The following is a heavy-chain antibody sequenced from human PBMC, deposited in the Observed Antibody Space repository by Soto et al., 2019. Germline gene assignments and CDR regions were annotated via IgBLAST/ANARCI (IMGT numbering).Heavy chain of an antibody. Sequence: SETLSLTCTVSGDSIKHYYWSWIRQPPGKRLEWIGYIYYTGSTTYNPSLESRVTMSVDTSKNQFYLKLSSVNAADTAVYYCAKYRRTEEEGFALDSWGRGTLVTVSS. CDR3: AKYRRTEEEGFALDS. V-gene: IGHV4-59*01. CDR1: GDSIKHYY. J-gene: IGHJ4*02. CDR2: IYYTGST. D-gene: IGHD3-16*02.